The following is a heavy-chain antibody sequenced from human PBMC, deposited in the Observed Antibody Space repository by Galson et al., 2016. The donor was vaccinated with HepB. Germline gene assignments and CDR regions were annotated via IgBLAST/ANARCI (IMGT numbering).Heavy chain of an antibody. CDR3: ASTTYYYDSIDYSAVYFQH. V-gene: IGHV4-59*01. CDR1: GGPIKTFY. J-gene: IGHJ1*01. CDR2: VYHSGST. D-gene: IGHD3-22*01. Sequence: SETLSLTCTVSGGPIKTFYWSWIRESPGKGLEWIGHVYHSGSTNYNPSLKSRLTMSVDTSKNQFSLRLTSVTAADTAVYYCASTTYYYDSIDYSAVYFQHWGRGTLVIVSS.